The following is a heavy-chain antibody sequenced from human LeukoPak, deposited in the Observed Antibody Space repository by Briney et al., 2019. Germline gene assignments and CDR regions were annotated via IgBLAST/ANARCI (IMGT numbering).Heavy chain of an antibody. V-gene: IGHV4-34*01. Sequence: SETLSLTCAVYGGYGGSFSGYYWSWIRQPPGKGLEWIGEINHSGSTNYNPSLKSRVTISVDTSKNQFSLKLSSVTAADTAVYYCARSPLRLRFVGWFDPWGQGTLVTVSS. CDR2: INHSGST. CDR1: GGYGGSFSGYY. J-gene: IGHJ5*02. CDR3: ARSPLRLRFVGWFDP. D-gene: IGHD5-12*01.